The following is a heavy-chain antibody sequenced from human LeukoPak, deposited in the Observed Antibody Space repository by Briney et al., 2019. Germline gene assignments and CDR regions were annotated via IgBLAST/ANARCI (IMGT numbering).Heavy chain of an antibody. Sequence: GASVTVSCKASRGTFSSYAISWVRQAPGQGLEWLGGIIPIFGTANYAQKFQGRVTITTDESTSTDYTELSSLRSEDTAVYYCARGSIAAAAHFDYWGQGTLVTVSA. J-gene: IGHJ4*02. CDR3: ARGSIAAAAHFDY. V-gene: IGHV1-69*05. D-gene: IGHD6-13*01. CDR1: RGTFSSYA. CDR2: IIPIFGTA.